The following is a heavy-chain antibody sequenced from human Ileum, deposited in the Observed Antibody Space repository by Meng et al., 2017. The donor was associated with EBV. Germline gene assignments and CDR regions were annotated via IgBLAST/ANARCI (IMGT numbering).Heavy chain of an antibody. CDR1: GDALSSSNHW. CDR3: ARRYYGVPFDN. D-gene: IGHD3-3*01. J-gene: IGHJ4*02. CDR2: IYYSGST. Sequence: SGPRPVTLPETLSLPCAVSGDALSSSNHWWGWIRQPPGKGLEWVGTIYYSGSTFYNPSLKSRVTISLDTSKNQFSLKVSSVTAADTAVYYCARRYYGVPFDNWGQGTLVTVSS. V-gene: IGHV4-39*01.